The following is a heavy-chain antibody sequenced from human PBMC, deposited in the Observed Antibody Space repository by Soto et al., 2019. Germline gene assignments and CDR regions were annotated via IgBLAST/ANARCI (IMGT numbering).Heavy chain of an antibody. CDR1: GSNFTDFT. Sequence: PWVSLRLSCTASGSNFTDFTMPWVRQAPGKGLEWVSAISGDGLSTYYAGSVKGRFTISRDNAKTTLYLQMNSLRAEDTAVYYFACRPSAGDIWGRGTMVTVSS. CDR3: ACRPSAGDI. J-gene: IGHJ3*02. CDR2: ISGDGLST. D-gene: IGHD6-13*01. V-gene: IGHV3-23*01.